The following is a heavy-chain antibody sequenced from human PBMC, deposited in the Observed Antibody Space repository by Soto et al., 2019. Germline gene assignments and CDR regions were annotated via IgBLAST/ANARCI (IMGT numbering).Heavy chain of an antibody. CDR3: ARDPRRDYSNYYYYGMDV. Sequence: ASVKVSCKASGYTFTSYYMHWVRQAPGQGLEWMGIINPSGGSTSYAQKFQGRVTMTRDTSTSTVYMELSSLRSEDTAVYYCARDPRRDYSNYYYYGMDVWGQGTTVTVSS. D-gene: IGHD4-4*01. CDR2: INPSGGST. CDR1: GYTFTSYY. J-gene: IGHJ6*02. V-gene: IGHV1-46*01.